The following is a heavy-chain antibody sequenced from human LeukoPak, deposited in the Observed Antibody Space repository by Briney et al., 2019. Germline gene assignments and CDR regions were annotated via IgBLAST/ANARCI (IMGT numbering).Heavy chain of an antibody. CDR2: ISYDGSNK. Sequence: GGSLRLSCAASGFTFSSYAMHWVRQAPGKGLEWVAVISYDGSNKYYADSVKGRFTISRDNSKNTLYLQMNSLRAEDTAVYYCARAGYSSYFQHWGQGTLVTVSS. V-gene: IGHV3-30-3*01. CDR3: ARAGYSSYFQH. D-gene: IGHD6-13*01. J-gene: IGHJ1*01. CDR1: GFTFSSYA.